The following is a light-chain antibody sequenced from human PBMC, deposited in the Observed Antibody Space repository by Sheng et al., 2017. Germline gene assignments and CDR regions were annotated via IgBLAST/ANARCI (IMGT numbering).Light chain of an antibody. J-gene: IGKJ3*01. V-gene: IGKV3D-15*01. CDR2: DAS. CDR3: QQYNDWPLT. CDR1: QSVRSN. Sequence: EIVMTQSPATLSVSPGERATLSCRASQSVRSNLAWYQQKPGQAPRLVMYDASNRATGIPARFSGSGSGTDFALTISSLEPEDFGVYYCQQYNDWPLTFGPGTKVDIK.